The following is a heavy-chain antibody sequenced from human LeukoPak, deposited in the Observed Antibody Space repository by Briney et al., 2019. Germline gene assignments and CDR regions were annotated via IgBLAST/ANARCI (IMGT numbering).Heavy chain of an antibody. Sequence: SETLSLTCTVSGGSVSDYYWSWIRQPPGKGLEWIGYIYHTGSTSYSPSLKSRVTISADTSQNQFSLKLSSVTAADTAVYYCASRKLGNDYWGQGTLVTVSS. CDR1: GGSVSDYY. CDR2: IYHTGST. CDR3: ASRKLGNDY. J-gene: IGHJ4*02. D-gene: IGHD7-27*01. V-gene: IGHV4-59*02.